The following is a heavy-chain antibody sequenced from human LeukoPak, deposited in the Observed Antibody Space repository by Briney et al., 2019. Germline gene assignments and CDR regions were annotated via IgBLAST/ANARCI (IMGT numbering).Heavy chain of an antibody. V-gene: IGHV3-7*01. CDR2: IKQDGSEK. CDR3: ASVSRGRSDWDH. Sequence: PGGSLRLSCAVSGFTFSSYWMTWVRQGPGKGLEWVANIKQDGSEKQYVNAVKGRFTISRDNAKNSLYLQMNNLRAEDTAVYYCASVSRGRSDWDHWGQGTLVTVSS. J-gene: IGHJ4*02. D-gene: IGHD2-21*02. CDR1: GFTFSSYW.